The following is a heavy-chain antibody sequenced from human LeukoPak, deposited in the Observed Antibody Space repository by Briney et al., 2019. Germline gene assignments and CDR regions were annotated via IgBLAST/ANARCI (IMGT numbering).Heavy chain of an antibody. CDR1: GFTFSSYA. J-gene: IGHJ4*02. D-gene: IGHD3-22*01. Sequence: PGGSLRLSCAASGFTFSSYAMSGVRQAPGKGLEWVSAISGSGGSTYYADSVKGRFTISRDNSKNPLYLQMNSLRAEDTAVYYCAKNKDEVTRRRLRDSSGYYYDYWGQGTLVTVSS. CDR2: ISGSGGST. V-gene: IGHV3-23*01. CDR3: AKNKDEVTRRRLRDSSGYYYDY.